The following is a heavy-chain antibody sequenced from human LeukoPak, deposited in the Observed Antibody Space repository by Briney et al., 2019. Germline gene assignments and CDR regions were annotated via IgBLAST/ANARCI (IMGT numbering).Heavy chain of an antibody. CDR1: GYTFTSYD. CDR3: ARDRTHGSYYDY. CDR2: MNPNSGGT. V-gene: IGHV1-2*02. J-gene: IGHJ4*02. D-gene: IGHD1-26*01. Sequence: ASVKVSCKASGYTFTSYDINWVRQATGQGLEWMGWMNPNSGGTNYAQKFQGRVTMTRDTSISTAYMELSRLRSDDTAVYYCARDRTHGSYYDYWGQGTLVTVSS.